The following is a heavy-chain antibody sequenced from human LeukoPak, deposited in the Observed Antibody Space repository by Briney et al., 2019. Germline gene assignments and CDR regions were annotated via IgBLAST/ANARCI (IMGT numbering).Heavy chain of an antibody. J-gene: IGHJ4*02. CDR1: GYTFTSYA. V-gene: IGHV1-3*01. CDR2: INAGNGNT. Sequence: ASVKVSCKASGYTFTSYAMHWVRQAPGQRLEWMGWINAGNGNTKYSQKFQGRVTITRDTSASTAYMELSSLRSEDTAVYYCARADYGGNSFDDYYFDYWGQGTLVAVSS. CDR3: ARADYGGNSFDDYYFDY. D-gene: IGHD4-23*01.